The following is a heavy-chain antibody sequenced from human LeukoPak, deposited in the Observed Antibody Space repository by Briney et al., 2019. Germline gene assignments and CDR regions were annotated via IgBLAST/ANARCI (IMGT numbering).Heavy chain of an antibody. Sequence: SETLSLTCTVSGGSISSGGYYWSWIRQPPGKGLEWIGYIHYTGNTYYNPSLKARVTISVDRSKNQFSLRLSSVTAADTALYYCARDTPERYSGSYFDCWGQGTLVTVSS. J-gene: IGHJ4*03. CDR3: ARDTPERYSGSYFDC. CDR2: IHYTGNT. CDR1: GGSISSGGYY. V-gene: IGHV4-30-2*01. D-gene: IGHD1-26*01.